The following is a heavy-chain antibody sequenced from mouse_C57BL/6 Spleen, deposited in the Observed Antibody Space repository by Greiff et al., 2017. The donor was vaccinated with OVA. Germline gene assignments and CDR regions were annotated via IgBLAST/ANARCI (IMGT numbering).Heavy chain of an antibody. V-gene: IGHV5-4*01. CDR2: ISHGGSYT. D-gene: IGHD2-5*01. CDR3: ARDRAYYSNYYAMDY. J-gene: IGHJ4*01. CDR1: GFTFSSYA. Sequence: EVQLVESGGGLVKPGGSLKLSCAASGFTFSSYAMSWVRQTPEKRLEWVATISHGGSYTYYPDNVKGRFTISRDNAKNNLYLQMSHLKSEDTAMYYCARDRAYYSNYYAMDYWGQGTSVTVSS.